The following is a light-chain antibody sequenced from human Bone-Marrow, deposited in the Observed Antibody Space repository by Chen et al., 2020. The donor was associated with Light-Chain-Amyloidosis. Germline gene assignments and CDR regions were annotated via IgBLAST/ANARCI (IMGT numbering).Light chain of an antibody. CDR3: QVWDRSSDRPV. V-gene: IGLV3-21*02. CDR1: TIGSTS. Sequence: SYVLTQPSSVSVAPGQTATIDCGGNTIGSTSVHWYQQTPGQAPLLVVYDDSDRPSGIPGRLSGSNSGTTATLTISRVEAGDEADYYCQVWDRSSDRPVFGGGTKLTVL. J-gene: IGLJ3*02. CDR2: DDS.